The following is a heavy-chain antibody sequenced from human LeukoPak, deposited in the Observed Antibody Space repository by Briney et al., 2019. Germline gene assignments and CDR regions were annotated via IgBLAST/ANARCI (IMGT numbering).Heavy chain of an antibody. CDR1: GFTFSSYS. CDR3: AKEVASGYPHYFFDY. V-gene: IGHV3-21*04. CDR2: ISSSSSYI. Sequence: TGGSLRLSCAASGFTFSSYSMNWVRQAPGKGLEWVSSISSSSSYIYYADSVKGRFTISRDNSKNTLYLQMNSLRAEDTAVYYCAKEVASGYPHYFFDYWGQGTLVTVSS. J-gene: IGHJ4*02. D-gene: IGHD3-22*01.